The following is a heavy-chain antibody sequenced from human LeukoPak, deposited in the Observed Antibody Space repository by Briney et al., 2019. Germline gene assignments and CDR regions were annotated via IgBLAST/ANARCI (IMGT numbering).Heavy chain of an antibody. CDR2: IYSGGSA. Sequence: SLRLSCAASGFTVSSNYMSWVRQAPGKWLEWASVIYSGGSAYYADSVKGPFTISRDNSKNTLYFQMNSLRAEDTAVYYCATKDSSSYIDAFDIWGQGTMVTVSS. J-gene: IGHJ3*02. V-gene: IGHV3-53*01. CDR3: ATKDSSSYIDAFDI. D-gene: IGHD3-22*01. CDR1: GFTVSSNY.